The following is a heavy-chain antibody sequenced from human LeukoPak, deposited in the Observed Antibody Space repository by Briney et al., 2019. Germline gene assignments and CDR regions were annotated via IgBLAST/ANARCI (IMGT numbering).Heavy chain of an antibody. J-gene: IGHJ4*02. CDR3: ARERGYSYGPFDY. D-gene: IGHD5-18*01. Sequence: SETLSLTCAVSGDSISSSNWWGWVRQPSGKGLEWIGEVYQSGSPNYNPSLKSRVTISVDKSKNQFSLKLSSVTAADTAMYYCARERGYSYGPFDYWGQGTLVTVSS. CDR1: GDSISSSNW. V-gene: IGHV4-4*02. CDR2: VYQSGSP.